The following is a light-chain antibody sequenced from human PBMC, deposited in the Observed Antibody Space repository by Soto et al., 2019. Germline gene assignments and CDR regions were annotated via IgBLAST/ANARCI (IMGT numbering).Light chain of an antibody. J-gene: IGKJ4*01. V-gene: IGKV3-15*01. CDR1: QSVSSK. Sequence: EIVMTQSPATLSVSVGERATLSCRASQSVSSKLAWYQQKPGQAPRLLIYGASTRATGIPARFSGSGSGTESTLTISSLQSEDFAVYYCQQYNDWPPQLTFGGGTKVEIK. CDR3: QQYNDWPPQLT. CDR2: GAS.